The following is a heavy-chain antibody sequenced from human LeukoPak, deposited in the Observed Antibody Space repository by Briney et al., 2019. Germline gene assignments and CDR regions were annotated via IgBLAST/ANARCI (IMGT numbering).Heavy chain of an antibody. CDR2: ITGSGYSI. J-gene: IGHJ4*02. Sequence: VGSLRLSCAASGFTFSTYRMNWVRQVPGKGLEWVSSITGSGYSIYYADSLKGRFTISRDNAKSSLYLQMNSLTAEDTAVYYCATDTSYWGQGTLVTVSS. D-gene: IGHD2-2*02. CDR3: ATDTSY. V-gene: IGHV3-21*01. CDR1: GFTFSTYR.